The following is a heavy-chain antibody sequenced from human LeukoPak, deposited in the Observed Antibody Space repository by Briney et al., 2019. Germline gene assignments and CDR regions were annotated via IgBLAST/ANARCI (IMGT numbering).Heavy chain of an antibody. V-gene: IGHV4-59*11. CDR1: GDSITNHC. J-gene: IGHJ4*02. CDR3: AGSGGLANQGAVFDY. D-gene: IGHD3-10*01. CDR2: IYYNGRI. Sequence: SETLSLTCIVSGDSITNHCWSLIRRPPGKGLEWIGYIYYNGRINYNPSLKSRVTISVDTSRNQFSMRLNSVTAADTAVYYCAGSGGLANQGAVFDYWGQGTLVTVSS.